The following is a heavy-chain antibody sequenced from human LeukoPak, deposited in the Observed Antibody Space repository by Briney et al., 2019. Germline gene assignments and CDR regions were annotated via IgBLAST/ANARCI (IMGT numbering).Heavy chain of an antibody. Sequence: GGSLRLSCAASGFTFSSYEMNWVRQAPGKGLEWVSYISSSGSTIYYADSVKGRFTISRDNAKNSLYLQMNSLRAEDTAVYYCAREVLWFGDDYWGQGTLVTVSS. CDR2: ISSSGSTI. CDR3: AREVLWFGDDY. V-gene: IGHV3-48*03. D-gene: IGHD3-10*01. J-gene: IGHJ4*02. CDR1: GFTFSSYE.